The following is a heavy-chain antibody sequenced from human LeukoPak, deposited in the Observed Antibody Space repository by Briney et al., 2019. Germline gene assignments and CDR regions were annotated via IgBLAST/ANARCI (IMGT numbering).Heavy chain of an antibody. CDR3: AKDLSGSGYDSSGYSAVLDY. D-gene: IGHD3-22*01. Sequence: GRSLRLSCAASGFTFSSYGMHWVRQAPGKGLEWVAVISYDGSNKYYADSVKGRFTISRDNSKNTLYLQMNSLRAEDTAVYYCAKDLSGSGYDSSGYSAVLDYWGQGTLVTVSS. CDR1: GFTFSSYG. V-gene: IGHV3-30*18. J-gene: IGHJ4*02. CDR2: ISYDGSNK.